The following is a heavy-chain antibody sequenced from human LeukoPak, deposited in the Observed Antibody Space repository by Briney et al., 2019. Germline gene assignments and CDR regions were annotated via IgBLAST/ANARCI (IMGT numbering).Heavy chain of an antibody. CDR2: IIPILGIA. J-gene: IGHJ4*02. V-gene: IGHV1-69*04. D-gene: IGHD2-15*01. CDR3: ARARYCSGGSCYYFDY. Sequence: GASVKVSCKASGGTFSSYAISWVRQAPGQGLEWMGRIIPILGIANYAQKFQGRVTITADKSTSTAYMELSSLRSEDTAVYYCARARYCSGGSCYYFDYWGQGTLVTVSS. CDR1: GGTFSSYA.